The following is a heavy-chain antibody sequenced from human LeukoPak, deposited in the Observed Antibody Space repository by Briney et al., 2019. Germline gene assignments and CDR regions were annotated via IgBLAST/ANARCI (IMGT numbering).Heavy chain of an antibody. D-gene: IGHD2/OR15-2a*01. CDR2: IYYSGST. Sequence: KSSETLSLTCTVSGGSISSSSYYWGWIRQPPGKGLEWIGSIYYSGSTYYNPSLKSRVTISVDTSKNQFSLKLSSVTAADTAVYYCTTAMVYFTFNYWGQGTLVTVSS. CDR3: TTAMVYFTFNY. V-gene: IGHV4-39*07. CDR1: GGSISSSSYY. J-gene: IGHJ4*02.